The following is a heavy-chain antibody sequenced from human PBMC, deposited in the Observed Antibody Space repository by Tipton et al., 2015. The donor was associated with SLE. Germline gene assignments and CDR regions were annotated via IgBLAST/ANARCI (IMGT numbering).Heavy chain of an antibody. D-gene: IGHD5-18*01. Sequence: LRLSCTVSGGSVSSSSKYWAWLRQPPGKGLEWIGSIYYTGTTTYYNSFLKSRVTMSVDTSKNQFSLRLTSVIAADTAVYYCARLHGYSYGLNWFDPWGQGTLISVSS. CDR2: IYYTGTTT. CDR3: ARLHGYSYGLNWFDP. J-gene: IGHJ5*02. CDR1: GGSVSSSSKY. V-gene: IGHV4-39*07.